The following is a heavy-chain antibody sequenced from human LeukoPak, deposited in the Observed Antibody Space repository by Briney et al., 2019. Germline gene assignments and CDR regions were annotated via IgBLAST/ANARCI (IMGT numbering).Heavy chain of an antibody. CDR1: GFTFSSYW. V-gene: IGHV3-7*01. J-gene: IGHJ4*02. CDR2: INQDGSEK. D-gene: IGHD2-15*01. CDR3: ARRYCSGGSCYSVDY. Sequence: GGSLRRSCAASGFTFSSYWMTWVRQAPGKGLEWVTNINQDGSEKHYVDSVKGRFTISRDNAKNSLYLQMNSLRAEDTAVYYCARRYCSGGSCYSVDYWGQGTLVTVSS.